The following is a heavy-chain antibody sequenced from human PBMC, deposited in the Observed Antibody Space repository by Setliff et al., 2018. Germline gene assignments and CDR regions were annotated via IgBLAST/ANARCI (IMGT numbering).Heavy chain of an antibody. D-gene: IGHD4-4*01. CDR1: GGSIRSGNDL. CDR2: ISAYTGRA. Sequence: TLSLTCTVSGGSIRSGNDLWSWLRQSPGKGLEWIAYISAYTGRAYYNPSLQSRAALSADASKSQFSLRLTSVTAADTAVYYCAREVIDPVSSDAFDIWGQGRMVTVSS. J-gene: IGHJ3*02. V-gene: IGHV4-30-4*01. CDR3: AREVIDPVSSDAFDI.